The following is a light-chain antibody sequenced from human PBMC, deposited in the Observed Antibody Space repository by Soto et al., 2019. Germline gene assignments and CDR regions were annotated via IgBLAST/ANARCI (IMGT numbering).Light chain of an antibody. V-gene: IGLV1-51*01. J-gene: IGLJ1*01. Sequence: QSVLTQPPSVSGAPGQRVTISCTGSSSNIGAGYDVHWYQQFPGTAPKLLIYDNNQRPSGIPDRFSASKSGTSATLGITGLQPGDEADYYCGTWDSSLTAGVFGTGTKVTVL. CDR3: GTWDSSLTAGV. CDR2: DNN. CDR1: SSNIGAGYD.